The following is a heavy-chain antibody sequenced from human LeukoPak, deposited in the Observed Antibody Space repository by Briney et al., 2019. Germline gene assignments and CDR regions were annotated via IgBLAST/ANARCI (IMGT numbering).Heavy chain of an antibody. CDR1: GFTFSSYA. J-gene: IGHJ4*02. V-gene: IGHV3-23*01. CDR2: ISGSGGST. Sequence: GGSLRLSCAASGFTFSSYAMSWVRQAPGKGPEWVSAISGSGGSTYYADSVKGRFTISRDNSKNTLYLQMNSLRAEDTAVYYCAKDGSDCSGGSCYHYFDYWGQGTLVTVSS. CDR3: AKDGSDCSGGSCYHYFDY. D-gene: IGHD2-15*01.